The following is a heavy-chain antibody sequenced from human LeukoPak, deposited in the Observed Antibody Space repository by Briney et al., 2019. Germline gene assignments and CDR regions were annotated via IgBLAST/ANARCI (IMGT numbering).Heavy chain of an antibody. J-gene: IGHJ6*02. Sequence: GGSLTLSCTASGFNFGVYAMSWVRQAPGKGLEWVGFIRSNTYGGTTEYAAAVEGRFTISRDDSKSIAYLQMNSLKTEDTAVYYCTADTVTTYYYYGMDVWGQGTTVTVSS. D-gene: IGHD4-17*01. V-gene: IGHV3-49*04. CDR2: IRSNTYGGTT. CDR3: TADTVTTYYYYGMDV. CDR1: GFNFGVYA.